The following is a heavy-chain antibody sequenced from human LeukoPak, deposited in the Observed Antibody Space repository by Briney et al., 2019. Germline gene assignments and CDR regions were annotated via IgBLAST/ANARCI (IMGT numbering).Heavy chain of an antibody. CDR1: GFTFSSYE. Sequence: GGSLRLSCAASGFTFSSYEMNWVRQAPGKGLEWVSYISSSGSTIYYADSLKGRFTISRDNAKNSLYLQMNSLSAEDTAVYYCARGRYNYGYIFDCWGQGTLVTVSS. D-gene: IGHD5-18*01. CDR2: ISSSGSTI. V-gene: IGHV3-48*03. J-gene: IGHJ4*02. CDR3: ARGRYNYGYIFDC.